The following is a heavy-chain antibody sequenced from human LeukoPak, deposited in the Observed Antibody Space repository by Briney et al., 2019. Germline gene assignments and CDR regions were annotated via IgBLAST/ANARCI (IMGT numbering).Heavy chain of an antibody. J-gene: IGHJ4*02. CDR2: INAGNGNT. V-gene: IGHV1-3*01. Sequence: ASVKVSCKASGYTFTSYAMHWVRQAPGQRLEWMGWINAGNGNTKYSQKLQGRVTITRDTSASTAYMELSSLRSEDTAVYYCARDSTAAEFDYWGQGTLVTVSS. D-gene: IGHD2-2*01. CDR1: GYTFTSYA. CDR3: ARDSTAAEFDY.